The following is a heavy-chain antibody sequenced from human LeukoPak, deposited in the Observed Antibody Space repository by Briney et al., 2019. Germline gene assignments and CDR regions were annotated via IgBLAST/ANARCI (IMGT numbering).Heavy chain of an antibody. Sequence: SQTLSLTCAISWDSVSSNSVIWNWIRQSPSRGLEWLGRTYYRSTWYNDYAVSVRGRITVNPDTSKNQFSLHLNSVTPEDTAVYYCARRLTQYDCFDPWGQGILVTVSS. CDR1: WDSVSSNSVI. V-gene: IGHV6-1*01. CDR3: ARRLTQYDCFDP. CDR2: TYYRSTWYN. D-gene: IGHD2-2*01. J-gene: IGHJ5*02.